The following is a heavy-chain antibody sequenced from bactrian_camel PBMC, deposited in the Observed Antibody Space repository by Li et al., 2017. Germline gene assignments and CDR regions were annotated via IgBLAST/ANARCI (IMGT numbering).Heavy chain of an antibody. V-gene: IGHV3S57*01. J-gene: IGHJ6*01. D-gene: IGHD1*01. CDR3: AANGDIGATLAISEYTT. CDR1: GYTYSPYC. Sequence: HVQLVESGGGSVQAGGSLRLSCAFSGYTYSPYCMGWFRQAPGKEREGVAHFESDSSITYERYAKGRFTISKDNAKNTLYLEMTSLKPEDTAMYYCAANGDIGATLAISEYTTWGQGTQVTVS. CDR2: FESDSSI.